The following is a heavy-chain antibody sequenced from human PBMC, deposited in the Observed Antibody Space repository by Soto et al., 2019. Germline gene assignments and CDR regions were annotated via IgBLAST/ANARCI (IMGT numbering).Heavy chain of an antibody. CDR1: GYTFTSYA. V-gene: IGHV1-3*01. CDR3: ARGVTDLYSSSSPPAYYYYYMDV. CDR2: INAGNGNT. D-gene: IGHD6-6*01. J-gene: IGHJ6*03. Sequence: ASVKVSCKASGYTFTSYAMHWVRQAPGQRLEWMGWINAGNGNTKYSQKFQGRVTITRDTSASTAYMELSSLRSEDTAVYYCARGVTDLYSSSSPPAYYYYYMDVWGKGTTVTVSS.